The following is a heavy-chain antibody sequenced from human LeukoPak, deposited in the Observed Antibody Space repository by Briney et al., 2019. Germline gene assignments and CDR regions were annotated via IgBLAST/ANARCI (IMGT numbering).Heavy chain of an antibody. Sequence: SETLSLTCTVSGASINIYYWGWVRQPPGKGLERIGYISYNGGTNYNPSLKSRVTISEDTSKNQFSLKVTSVTAADTAVYFCARAPYYFYMDVWGKGTTVTVSS. V-gene: IGHV4-59*08. CDR1: GASINIYY. J-gene: IGHJ6*03. CDR3: ARAPYYFYMDV. CDR2: ISYNGGT.